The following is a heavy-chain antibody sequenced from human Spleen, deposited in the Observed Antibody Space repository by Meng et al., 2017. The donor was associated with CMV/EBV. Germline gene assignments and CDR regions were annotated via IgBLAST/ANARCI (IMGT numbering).Heavy chain of an antibody. CDR3: ARYSRNRYYYYGTDV. J-gene: IGHJ6*02. Sequence: GESLKISCAASGFTFSSYWMSWVRQAPGKGLEWVANIKQDGSEKYYVDSVKGRFTISRDNAKNSLYLQMNSLRAEDTAVYYCARYSRNRYYYYGTDVWGQGTTVTVSS. V-gene: IGHV3-7*01. D-gene: IGHD1-14*01. CDR1: GFTFSSYW. CDR2: IKQDGSEK.